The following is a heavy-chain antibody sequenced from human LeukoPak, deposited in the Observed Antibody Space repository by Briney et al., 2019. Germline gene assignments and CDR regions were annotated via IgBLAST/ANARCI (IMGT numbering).Heavy chain of an antibody. V-gene: IGHV4-59*08. D-gene: IGHD3-22*01. CDR2: IYYSGST. Sequence: PSETLSLTCTVSGGSISSYYWSWIRQPPGKGLEWIGYIYYSGSTNYNPSLKSRVTISVDTSKHQFSLKLSSVTAADTAVYYCASTYYDSSGSILDFDYWGQGTLVTVSS. CDR1: GGSISSYY. J-gene: IGHJ4*02. CDR3: ASTYYDSSGSILDFDY.